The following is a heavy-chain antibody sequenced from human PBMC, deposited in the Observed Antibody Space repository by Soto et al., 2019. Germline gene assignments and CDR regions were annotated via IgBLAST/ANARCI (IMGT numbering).Heavy chain of an antibody. J-gene: IGHJ4*02. Sequence: ASVKVSCKASGYTFTSYAMHWVRQAPGQRLEWMGWINAGNGNTKYSQKFQGRVTITADKSTSTAYMELSSLRSEDTAVYYCARTMNWAPTLDYWGQGTLVTVSS. CDR1: GYTFTSYA. D-gene: IGHD3-22*01. CDR2: INAGNGNT. CDR3: ARTMNWAPTLDY. V-gene: IGHV1-3*01.